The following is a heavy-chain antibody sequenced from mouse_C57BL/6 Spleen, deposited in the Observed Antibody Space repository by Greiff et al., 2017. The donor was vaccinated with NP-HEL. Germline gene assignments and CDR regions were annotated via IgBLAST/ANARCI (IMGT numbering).Heavy chain of an antibody. Sequence: QVQLKQPGAELVRPGTSVKLSCKASGYTFTSYWMHWVKQRPGQGLVWIGVIDPSDSYTNYNQKFKGKATLTVDTSSSTAYMQLSSLTSEDSAVYYCARMGASPWYFDVWGTGTTVTVSS. CDR1: GYTFTSYW. J-gene: IGHJ1*03. CDR3: ARMGASPWYFDV. V-gene: IGHV1-59*01. CDR2: IDPSDSYT. D-gene: IGHD3-1*01.